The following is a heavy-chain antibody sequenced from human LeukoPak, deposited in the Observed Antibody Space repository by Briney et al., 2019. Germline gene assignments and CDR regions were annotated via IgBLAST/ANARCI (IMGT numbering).Heavy chain of an antibody. CDR2: IYSGGGT. Sequence: PGGSLRLSCAASGFTFSSYAMSWVRQAPGKGLEWVSVIYSGGGTSYADSVKGRFTISRDESKNTLYLQMSSLRADDTAVYYCARNFLFGGRVTIIRGVPAPFDYWGQGALVTVSS. CDR3: ARNFLFGGRVTIIRGVPAPFDY. V-gene: IGHV3-23*03. D-gene: IGHD3-10*01. CDR1: GFTFSSYA. J-gene: IGHJ4*02.